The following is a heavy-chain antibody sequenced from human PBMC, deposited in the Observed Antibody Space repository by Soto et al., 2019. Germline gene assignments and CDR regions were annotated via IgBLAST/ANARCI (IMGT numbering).Heavy chain of an antibody. J-gene: IGHJ3*02. CDR2: IRSKAYGGTT. D-gene: IGHD3-9*01. V-gene: IGHV3-49*03. Sequence: GGSLRLSCTASGFTFGDYAMSWFRQAPGKGLEWVGFIRSKAYGGTTEYAAAVKGRFTTSRDDSKSIAYLQMNSLKTEDTAVYYCTSLVYYDILTGYWGDAFDIWGQGTMVTVSS. CDR3: TSLVYYDILTGYWGDAFDI. CDR1: GFTFGDYA.